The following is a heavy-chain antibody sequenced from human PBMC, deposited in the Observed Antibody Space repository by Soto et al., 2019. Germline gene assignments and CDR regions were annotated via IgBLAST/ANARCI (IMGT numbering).Heavy chain of an antibody. CDR3: VGRDYVDYGDCDLHYYYYYMDV. CDR2: ISGSGGST. V-gene: IGHV3-23*01. Sequence: EVQLLESGGGLVQPGGSLRLSCAASGFTFSSYAMSWVRQAPGKGLEWVSAISGSGGSTYYADSVKGRFTISRDNSKNTRYLQMNSRRAEDTAVYYCVGRDYVDYGDCDLHYYYYYMDVWGKGTTVTVSS. J-gene: IGHJ6*03. CDR1: GFTFSSYA. D-gene: IGHD4-17*01.